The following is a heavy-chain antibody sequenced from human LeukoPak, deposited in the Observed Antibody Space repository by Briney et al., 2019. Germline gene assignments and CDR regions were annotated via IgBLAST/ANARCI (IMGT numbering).Heavy chain of an antibody. Sequence: TASETLSLTCTVSGGSISSGDYYWSWIRQPPGKGLEWIGEINHSGSTNYNPSLKSRVTISVDTSKNQFSLKLSSVTAADTAVYYCARGFGSYCRAGWRDYFDYWGQGTLVTVSS. V-gene: IGHV4-39*07. CDR1: GGSISSGDYY. D-gene: IGHD1-26*01. J-gene: IGHJ4*02. CDR2: INHSGST. CDR3: ARGFGSYCRAGWRDYFDY.